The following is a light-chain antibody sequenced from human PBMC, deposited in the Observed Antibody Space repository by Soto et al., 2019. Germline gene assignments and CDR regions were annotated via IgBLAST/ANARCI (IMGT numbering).Light chain of an antibody. CDR1: SSDVGSYNL. V-gene: IGLV2-23*02. J-gene: IGLJ3*02. CDR2: EVS. CDR3: CSYAGSSTWV. Sequence: QSALTQPASVSGSPGQSITISCTGTSSDVGSYNLVSWYQQRPGKAPKLMIYEVSKRPSGVSNRFSGSKSGNTASLTISGLQAEYEADYSCCSYAGSSTWVFGGGTKLTVL.